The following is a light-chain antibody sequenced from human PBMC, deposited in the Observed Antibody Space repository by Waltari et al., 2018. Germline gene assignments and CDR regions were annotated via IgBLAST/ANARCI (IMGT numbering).Light chain of an antibody. CDR1: LTITTY. CDR3: QQSYSTPWT. V-gene: IGKV1-39*01. J-gene: IGKJ1*01. Sequence: DIQVTQSPSSLSASVGDRVTITCQTSLTITTYLNWYQQKPGKAPQLLITSASSSEDGVPSRISGSGSGTDFTLTITGLQPEDFATYYCQQSYSTPWTFGQGTHVEV. CDR2: SAS.